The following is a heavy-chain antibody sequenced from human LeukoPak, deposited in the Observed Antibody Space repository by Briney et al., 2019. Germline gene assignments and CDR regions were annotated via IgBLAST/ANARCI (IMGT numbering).Heavy chain of an antibody. J-gene: IGHJ4*02. CDR1: GFTFRSYA. D-gene: IGHD5-18*01. CDR2: ISSGGSGT. Sequence: SGGSLRLSYVASGFTFRSYAMRWVRQAPGKGLEWVSGISSGGSGTYYTDSVKGRFTISRDNSRNTLYLQMNSLRAEDTAVYYCAKDMRGYNYGYFDYWGQGTLVTVSS. V-gene: IGHV3-23*01. CDR3: AKDMRGYNYGYFDY.